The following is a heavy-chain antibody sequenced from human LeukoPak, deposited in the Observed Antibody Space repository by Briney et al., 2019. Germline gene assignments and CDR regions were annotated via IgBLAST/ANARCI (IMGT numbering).Heavy chain of an antibody. D-gene: IGHD6-19*01. CDR3: AKAVSGRTLTFDY. V-gene: IGHV4-59*11. CDR1: GGSITSPY. J-gene: IGHJ4*02. Sequence: SETLSLTCSVSGGSITSPYWSWIRQPPGKGLEWIGYIYYTGSTNYNPSLKSRVTISVDTSNNQFSLKLRSVTAADTAVYYCAKAVSGRTLTFDYWGQGALVTVSS. CDR2: IYYTGST.